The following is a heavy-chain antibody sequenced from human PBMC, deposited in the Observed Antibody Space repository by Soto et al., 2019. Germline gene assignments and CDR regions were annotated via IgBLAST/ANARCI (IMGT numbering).Heavy chain of an antibody. Sequence: PSETLSLTCTVSGGSISSYYWSWIRQPPGKGLEWIGYIYYSGSTNYNPSLKSRVTISVDTSKDQFSLKLSSVTAADTAVYYCARGDYDFWSGYPKNWFDPWGQGTLVTVSS. V-gene: IGHV4-59*01. CDR1: GGSISSYY. CDR3: ARGDYDFWSGYPKNWFDP. CDR2: IYYSGST. D-gene: IGHD3-3*01. J-gene: IGHJ5*02.